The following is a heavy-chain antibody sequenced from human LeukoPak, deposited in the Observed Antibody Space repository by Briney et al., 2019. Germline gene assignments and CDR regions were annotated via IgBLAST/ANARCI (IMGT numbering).Heavy chain of an antibody. Sequence: PSETLSLTCTVSGGSISSYYWSWIRQPPGKGLEWIGYIYTSGITNYNPSLKSRVTISVDTSKNQFSLKLSSVTAADTAVYYCARHGGYSFIGGWFDPWGQGTLVTVSS. J-gene: IGHJ5*02. CDR3: ARHGGYSFIGGWFDP. V-gene: IGHV4-4*09. CDR2: IYTSGIT. D-gene: IGHD5-18*01. CDR1: GGSISSYY.